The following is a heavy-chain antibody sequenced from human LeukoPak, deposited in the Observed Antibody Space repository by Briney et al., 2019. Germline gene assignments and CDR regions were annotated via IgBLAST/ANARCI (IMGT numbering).Heavy chain of an antibody. CDR1: RFTFSSYS. Sequence: PGGSLRLSCAASRFTFSSYSMSWVRQAPGKGLEWVSSISSRSNYVYYADSVRGRFTVSRDNAKNSLYLQMDSLRAEDTAVYYCARSGWTNWFDPWGQGTLVTVSS. J-gene: IGHJ5*02. V-gene: IGHV3-21*01. D-gene: IGHD2-8*01. CDR2: ISSRSNYV. CDR3: ARSGWTNWFDP.